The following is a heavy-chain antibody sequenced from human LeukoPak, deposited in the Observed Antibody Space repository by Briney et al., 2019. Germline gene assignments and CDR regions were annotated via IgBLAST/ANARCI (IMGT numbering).Heavy chain of an antibody. CDR1: GGSISSYY. Sequence: SETLSLTCTVSGGSISSYYWSWIRQPPGKGLEWIGYIYYSGSTNYNPSLKSRATISVDTSKNQFSLKLSSVTAADTAVYYCARSDGYGLVGIWGQGTMVTVSS. CDR2: IYYSGST. V-gene: IGHV4-59*12. CDR3: ARSDGYGLVGI. J-gene: IGHJ3*02. D-gene: IGHD3-10*01.